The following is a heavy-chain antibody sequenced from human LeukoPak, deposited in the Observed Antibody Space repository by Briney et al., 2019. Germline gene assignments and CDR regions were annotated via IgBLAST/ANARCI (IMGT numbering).Heavy chain of an antibody. J-gene: IGHJ6*03. Sequence: ASVKVSCKASGYTFTSYYMHWVRQAPGQGLEWMGIINPSGGSTSYAQKLQGRVTMTTDTSTSTAYMELRSLRSDDTAVYYCAGHSSSSKGYYYYYYMDVWGKGTTVTVSS. CDR2: INPSGGST. CDR3: AGHSSSSKGYYYYYYMDV. D-gene: IGHD6-13*01. V-gene: IGHV1-46*01. CDR1: GYTFTSYY.